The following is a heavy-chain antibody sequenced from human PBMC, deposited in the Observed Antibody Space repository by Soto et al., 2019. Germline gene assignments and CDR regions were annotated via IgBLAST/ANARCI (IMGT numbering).Heavy chain of an antibody. V-gene: IGHV1-69*13. Sequence: GASVKVSCKASGGTFSSYAISWVRQAPGQGLEWMGGIIPIFGTANYAQKFQGRVTITADESTSTAYMELSSLRSEDTAVYYCASYRYFDWSTIDAFDIWGQGTMVTVSS. CDR2: IIPIFGTA. D-gene: IGHD3-9*01. CDR1: GGTFSSYA. J-gene: IGHJ3*02. CDR3: ASYRYFDWSTIDAFDI.